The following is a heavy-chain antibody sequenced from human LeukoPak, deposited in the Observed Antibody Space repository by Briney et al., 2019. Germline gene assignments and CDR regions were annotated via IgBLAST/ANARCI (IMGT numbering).Heavy chain of an antibody. V-gene: IGHV3-9*01. CDR3: AKGIYYGSEGVTPPLNYNYGMDV. CDR2: ISWNSGST. CDR1: GFTFHDYA. J-gene: IGHJ6*02. D-gene: IGHD3-10*01. Sequence: GRSLRLSCAASGFTFHDYAMHWVRQAPGKGLEWVSAISWNSGSTGYADSVKGRFTISRDNAKNSLYLQMNSLRPEDTALYYCAKGIYYGSEGVTPPLNYNYGMDVWGQGTTVTVSS.